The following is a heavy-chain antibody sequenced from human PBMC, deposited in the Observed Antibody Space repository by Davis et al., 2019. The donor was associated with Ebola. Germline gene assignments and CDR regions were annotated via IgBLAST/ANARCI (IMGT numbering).Heavy chain of an antibody. Sequence: GESLKISCAASGFTFSSYSMNWVRQAPGKGLEWVSYISSSSTIYYADSVKGRFTISRDNAKNSLYLQMNSLRDEDTAVYYCARRGYYFDYWGQGTLVTVSS. J-gene: IGHJ4*02. CDR1: GFTFSSYS. V-gene: IGHV3-48*02. CDR3: ARRGYYFDY. CDR2: ISSSSTI.